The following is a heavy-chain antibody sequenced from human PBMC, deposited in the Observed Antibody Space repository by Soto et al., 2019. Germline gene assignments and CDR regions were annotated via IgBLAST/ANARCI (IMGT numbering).Heavy chain of an antibody. CDR1: GFTFSSYG. Sequence: QVQLVESGGGVVQPGRSLRLSCAASGFTFSSYGMHWVRQAPGKGLEWVAVIWYDGSNKYYADSVKGRFTISRDNSKNTLYLQMNSRRAEDTAVYYCARVRVSGSYYFYYLGQGTLGTVSS. D-gene: IGHD1-26*01. J-gene: IGHJ4*02. CDR3: ARVRVSGSYYFYY. V-gene: IGHV3-33*01. CDR2: IWYDGSNK.